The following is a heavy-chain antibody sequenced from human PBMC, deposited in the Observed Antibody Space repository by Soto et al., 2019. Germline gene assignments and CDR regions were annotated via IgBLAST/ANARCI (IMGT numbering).Heavy chain of an antibody. D-gene: IGHD3-3*01. CDR1: GFTFSSYA. Sequence: PGGSLRLSCAASGFTFSSYAMSWVRQAPGKGLEWVSAISGSGGSTYYADSVKGRFTISRDNSKNTLYLQMNSLRAEDTAVYYCAKGDTIFGVVSWELNEPKNNWFDPWGQGTLVTVSS. CDR2: ISGSGGST. CDR3: AKGDTIFGVVSWELNEPKNNWFDP. J-gene: IGHJ5*02. V-gene: IGHV3-23*01.